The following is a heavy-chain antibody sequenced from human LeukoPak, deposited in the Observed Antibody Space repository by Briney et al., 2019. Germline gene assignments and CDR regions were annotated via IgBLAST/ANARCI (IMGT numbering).Heavy chain of an antibody. Sequence: GGSLRLSCAASGFTVSSNYMSWVRQAPGKGLEWVSVIYSGGSTYYADSVKGRFTISRDNSKNTLYLQMNSLRAEDTAVYYCARDRSSYDFWSGYYTGDAFDIWGQGTMVTVSS. CDR1: GFTVSSNY. J-gene: IGHJ3*02. CDR3: ARDRSSYDFWSGYYTGDAFDI. D-gene: IGHD3-3*01. V-gene: IGHV3-53*01. CDR2: IYSGGST.